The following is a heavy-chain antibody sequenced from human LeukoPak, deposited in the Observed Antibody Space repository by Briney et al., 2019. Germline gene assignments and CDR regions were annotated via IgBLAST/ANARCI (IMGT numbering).Heavy chain of an antibody. CDR1: GGSISSYY. CDR2: VYYTGST. J-gene: IGHJ4*02. V-gene: IGHV4-59*01. CDR3: AALAVTATPNFDY. D-gene: IGHD2-21*02. Sequence: SETLSLTCTVSGGSISSYYWSWVRQPPGKGLEWIGFVYYTGSTNYSPSLKSRVTISVDTSKNQFSLKLRSVTAADAAVYYCAALAVTATPNFDYWGQGTLVTVSS.